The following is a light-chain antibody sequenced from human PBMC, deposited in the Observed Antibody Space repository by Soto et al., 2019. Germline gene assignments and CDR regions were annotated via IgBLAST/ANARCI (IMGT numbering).Light chain of an antibody. CDR3: SSYTSSSLV. J-gene: IGLJ2*01. Sequence: QSALPQPPSVSGSPGQSVTISCTGTSSDVGSYNRVSWYQQPPGTAPKLMIYEVSNRPSGVPDRFSGSKSGNTASLTISGLQAEDEADYYCSSYTSSSLVFGGGTKLTVL. CDR1: SSDVGSYNR. CDR2: EVS. V-gene: IGLV2-18*02.